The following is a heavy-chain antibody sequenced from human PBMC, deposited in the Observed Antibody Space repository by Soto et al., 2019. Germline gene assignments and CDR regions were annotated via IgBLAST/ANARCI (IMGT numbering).Heavy chain of an antibody. CDR2: ISRSGGNT. V-gene: IGHV3-23*01. CDR1: GFTFSSYA. D-gene: IGHD1-1*01. J-gene: IGHJ6*03. Sequence: GGSLRLSCAASGFTFSSYAMNWVRQAPGKGLEWVSTISRSGGNTYYADSMKGRFTISRDNSKNTLYLQMNSLRAEDTAIYYSAKDPLYNWNDEVSYYYYMDVWGKGTTVTVSS. CDR3: AKDPLYNWNDEVSYYYYMDV.